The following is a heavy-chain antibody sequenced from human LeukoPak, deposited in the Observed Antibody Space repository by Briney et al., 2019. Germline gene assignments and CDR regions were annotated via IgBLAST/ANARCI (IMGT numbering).Heavy chain of an antibody. Sequence: SETLSLTCAVYGGSFSGYYWSWIRQPPGKGLEWIGEINHSGSTNYNPSLKSRVTISVDTSKNQFSLKLSSVTAADTAVYYCARGPAYRGRWFDPWGQGALVTVSS. CDR3: ARGPAYRGRWFDP. V-gene: IGHV4-34*01. CDR1: GGSFSGYY. D-gene: IGHD3-16*01. J-gene: IGHJ5*02. CDR2: INHSGST.